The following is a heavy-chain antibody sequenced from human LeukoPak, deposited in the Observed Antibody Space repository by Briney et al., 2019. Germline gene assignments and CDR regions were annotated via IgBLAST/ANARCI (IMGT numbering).Heavy chain of an antibody. CDR2: IKQDGSEK. CDR1: GFTFSSYW. Sequence: PGGSLRLSCAASGFTFSSYWMNWVRQAPGKGLEWVANIKQDGSEKYYVDSVKGRFTISRDNAKNSLYLQMNSLRAEDTAVYYCARETFVYDSSGYYAMVAYYFDYWGQGTLVTVSS. D-gene: IGHD3-22*01. J-gene: IGHJ4*02. CDR3: ARETFVYDSSGYYAMVAYYFDY. V-gene: IGHV3-7*03.